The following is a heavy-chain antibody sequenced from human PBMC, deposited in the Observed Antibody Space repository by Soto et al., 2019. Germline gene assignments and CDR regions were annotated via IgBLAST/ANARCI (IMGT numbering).Heavy chain of an antibody. D-gene: IGHD3-22*01. V-gene: IGHV3-48*02. Sequence: PGGSLRLSCAASGFTFSSYSMNWVRQAPGKGLEWVSYISSSSSTIYYADSVKGRFTISRDNAKNSLYLQMNSLRDEDTAVYYCARGRYYYDSSGYSFDYWGQGTLVTVSS. CDR2: ISSSSSTI. CDR3: ARGRYYYDSSGYSFDY. CDR1: GFTFSSYS. J-gene: IGHJ4*02.